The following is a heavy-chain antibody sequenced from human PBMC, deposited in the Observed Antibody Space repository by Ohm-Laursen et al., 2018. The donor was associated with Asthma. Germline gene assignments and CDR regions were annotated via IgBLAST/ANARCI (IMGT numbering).Heavy chain of an antibody. CDR3: ARPHYYDSSGYVY. J-gene: IGHJ4*02. CDR1: GFTFDDYT. V-gene: IGHV3-23*01. CDR2: ISGSGGST. D-gene: IGHD3-22*01. Sequence: SLRLSCSASGFTFDDYTMHWVRQAPGKGLEWVSAISGSGGSTYYADSVKGRFTISRDNSKNTLYLQMNSLRAEDTAVYYCARPHYYDSSGYVYWGQGTLVTVSS.